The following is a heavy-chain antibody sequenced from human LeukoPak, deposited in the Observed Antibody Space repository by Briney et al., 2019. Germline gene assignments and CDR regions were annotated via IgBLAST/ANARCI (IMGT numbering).Heavy chain of an antibody. D-gene: IGHD3-22*01. CDR1: GFTFSSYA. CDR2: ISGSGGST. V-gene: IGHV3-23*01. CDR3: ANSVGYYDSSGYFDY. Sequence: GGSLRLSCAASGFTFSSYAMSWVRQAPGKGLEWVSAISGSGGSTYYADPVKGRFTISRDNSKNTLYLQMNSLRAEDTAVYYCANSVGYYDSSGYFDYWGQGTLVTVSS. J-gene: IGHJ4*02.